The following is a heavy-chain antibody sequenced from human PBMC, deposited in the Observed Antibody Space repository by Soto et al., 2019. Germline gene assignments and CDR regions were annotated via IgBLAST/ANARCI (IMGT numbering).Heavy chain of an antibody. Sequence: QVQVVESVGGVVQPGWSLRLSCAAARFTFSSYGMHWVRQAPGKGLQWVAVISYDGSDKYYADSVKGRFTISRDNSKSTLYLQMNSLRAEDTAVYYCAKDRGSSGWFGVDVWGQGTTVTVSS. CDR1: RFTFSSYG. V-gene: IGHV3-30*18. CDR2: ISYDGSDK. J-gene: IGHJ6*02. D-gene: IGHD6-19*01. CDR3: AKDRGSSGWFGVDV.